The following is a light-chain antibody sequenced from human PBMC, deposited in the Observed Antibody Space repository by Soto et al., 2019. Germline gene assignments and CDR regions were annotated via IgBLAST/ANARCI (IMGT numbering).Light chain of an antibody. Sequence: DIQMTQSPSTLSASVGDTVTITCRASQTISRWLAWYQQKPGKAPRLLIYTASTLESGVPSRFSASGSGTEFTLTISSLHPDDVATYYCQEYNNYWTFGQGTKVDIK. J-gene: IGKJ1*01. CDR1: QTISRW. CDR2: TAS. V-gene: IGKV1-5*01. CDR3: QEYNNYWT.